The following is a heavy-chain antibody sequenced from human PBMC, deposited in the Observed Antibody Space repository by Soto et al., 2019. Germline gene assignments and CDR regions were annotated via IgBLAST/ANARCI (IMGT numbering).Heavy chain of an antibody. Sequence: HPGGSLRLSCAASGFTLSSYGMHWVRQAPGKGLEWVAVIWYDGSNKYYADSVKGRFTISRDNSKNTLYLQMNSLRAEDTAVYYCAREYSGDPEVRAFDIWGQGTMVTVSS. V-gene: IGHV3-33*01. CDR3: AREYSGDPEVRAFDI. D-gene: IGHD7-27*01. CDR2: IWYDGSNK. CDR1: GFTLSSYG. J-gene: IGHJ3*02.